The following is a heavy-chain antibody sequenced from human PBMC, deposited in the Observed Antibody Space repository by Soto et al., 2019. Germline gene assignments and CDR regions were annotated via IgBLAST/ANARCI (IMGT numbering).Heavy chain of an antibody. CDR2: VFYSGGT. J-gene: IGHJ4*02. V-gene: IGHV4-39*01. D-gene: IGHD6-6*01. CDR3: ARRQYSSSSGFDY. Sequence: PSETLSLTCAVSGGSISSSTYYCDWTRQPPGKGLEWIGSVFYSGGTYYNPSLKSRVTISVDTSKNQFSLKLSSVTAADTAVYYCARRQYSSSSGFDYWGQGTLVTVSS. CDR1: GGSISSSTYY.